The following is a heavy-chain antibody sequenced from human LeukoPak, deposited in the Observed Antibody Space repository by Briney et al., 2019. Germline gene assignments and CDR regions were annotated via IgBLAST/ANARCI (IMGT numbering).Heavy chain of an antibody. J-gene: IGHJ4*02. V-gene: IGHV1-18*01. CDR3: AREVVVERIIDY. CDR1: GYTFTSYG. D-gene: IGHD2-2*01. Sequence: ASVKVSCKASGYTFTSYGISWVRQAPGQGREGMGWISAYNGNTNYAQKLQGRVTITTDTSTSAAYMELRSLRSDDTAVYYCAREVVVERIIDYWGQGTLVTVSS. CDR2: ISAYNGNT.